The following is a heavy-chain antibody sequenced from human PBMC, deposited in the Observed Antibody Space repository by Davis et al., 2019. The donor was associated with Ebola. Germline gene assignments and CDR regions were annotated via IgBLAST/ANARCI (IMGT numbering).Heavy chain of an antibody. CDR1: GFTFSSYE. V-gene: IGHV3-23*01. Sequence: GGSLRFSCAASGFTFSSYEMTWVRQAPGKGLEWVSAISGSGGSTYYADSVKGRFTISRDNSKNTLYLQMNSLRAEDTAVYYCAKDPRTNPPTWPDYWGQGTLVTVSS. D-gene: IGHD1/OR15-1a*01. CDR2: ISGSGGST. J-gene: IGHJ4*02. CDR3: AKDPRTNPPTWPDY.